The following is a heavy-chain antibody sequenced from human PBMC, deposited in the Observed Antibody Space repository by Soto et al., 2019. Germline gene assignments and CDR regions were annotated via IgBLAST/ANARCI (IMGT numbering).Heavy chain of an antibody. CDR1: GGSISSYY. CDR2: IYYSGST. J-gene: IGHJ4*02. D-gene: IGHD6-13*01. Sequence: SETLSLTCTVSGGSISSYYWSWIRRPPGKGLEWIGYIYYSGSTNHNPSLKSRVTISVDTSKNQFSLKLSSVTAADTAVYYCARGRSIAAAGTVAYYFDYWGQGTLVTVSS. V-gene: IGHV4-59*01. CDR3: ARGRSIAAAGTVAYYFDY.